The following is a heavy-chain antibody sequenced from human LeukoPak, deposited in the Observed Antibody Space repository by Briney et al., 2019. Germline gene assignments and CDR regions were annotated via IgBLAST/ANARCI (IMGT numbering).Heavy chain of an antibody. CDR1: GGSISPYY. CDR2: IFHSGIT. D-gene: IGHD6-25*01. Sequence: SETLSLTCSVSGGSISPYYWSWFRQPPGKGLEWIGYIFHSGITTYNPSLKSRVTISLDSSKHQFFLRLTSVTAADTAMYYCARAETLAAIYFDFWGQGSLVTVSS. J-gene: IGHJ4*02. V-gene: IGHV4-59*01. CDR3: ARAETLAAIYFDF.